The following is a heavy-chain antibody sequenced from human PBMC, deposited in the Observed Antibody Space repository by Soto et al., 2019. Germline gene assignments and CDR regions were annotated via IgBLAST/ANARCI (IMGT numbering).Heavy chain of an antibody. CDR2: IIPILGTS. D-gene: IGHD6-19*01. J-gene: IGHJ4*02. Sequence: SVKVACKASGGTFSSYAISWVRQAPGQGLEWMGGIIPILGTSNYAQKFQGRVTSTADASTNTAYMELRSLRSDDTAVYYCVAEMGQWLVRSSYDYWGQGTLVTXSS. CDR1: GGTFSSYA. V-gene: IGHV1-69*13. CDR3: VAEMGQWLVRSSYDY.